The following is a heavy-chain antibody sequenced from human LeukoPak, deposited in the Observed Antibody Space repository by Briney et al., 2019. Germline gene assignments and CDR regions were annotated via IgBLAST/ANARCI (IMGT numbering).Heavy chain of an antibody. CDR1: GGSISSYY. D-gene: IGHD3-10*01. V-gene: IGHV4-59*01. Sequence: SETLSLTCTASGGSISSYYWSWIRQPPGKGLEWIGYIYYSGSTNYNPSLKSRVTISVDTSKNQFSLKLSSVTAADTAVYYCAGGRRDSGSYGSFVYYYYYYMDVWGKGTTVTVSS. CDR2: IYYSGST. CDR3: AGGRRDSGSYGSFVYYYYYYMDV. J-gene: IGHJ6*03.